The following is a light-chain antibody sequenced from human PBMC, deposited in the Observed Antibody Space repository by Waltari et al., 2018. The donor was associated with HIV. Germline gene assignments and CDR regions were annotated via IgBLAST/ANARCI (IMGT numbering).Light chain of an antibody. CDR2: GAS. V-gene: IGKV3-15*01. CDR3: QQYNNWLSWT. Sequence: EIVMTQSPATLSVSPGERATLSCRASQSVSSNLAWYQQKPGQAPRLLIYGASTRATGISSLQSEDFAVYYCQQYNNWLSWTFGQGTKVEIK. J-gene: IGKJ1*01. CDR1: QSVSSN.